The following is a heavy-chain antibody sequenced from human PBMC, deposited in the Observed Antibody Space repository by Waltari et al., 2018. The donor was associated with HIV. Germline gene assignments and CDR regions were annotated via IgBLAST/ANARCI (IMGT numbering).Heavy chain of an antibody. V-gene: IGHV3-30*18. CDR1: GFALHKFA. CDR3: AKVAGRSGSYSHYYYGMDV. D-gene: IGHD1-26*01. J-gene: IGHJ6*02. Sequence: VQLVESGGGVVQPGGSLRLSCAASGFALHKFAKNWARQAPGKGLEWVAVISYDGDQYYADSVKGRFTISRDNSKKSLFLQMSSLRPEDSAVYYCAKVAGRSGSYSHYYYGMDVWGQGTTVTVS. CDR2: ISYDGDQ.